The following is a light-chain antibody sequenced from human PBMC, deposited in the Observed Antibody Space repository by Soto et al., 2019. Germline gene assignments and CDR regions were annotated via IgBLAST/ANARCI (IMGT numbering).Light chain of an antibody. CDR1: SSDVGSYNR. J-gene: IGLJ1*01. Sequence: QSALTQPPSVSGSPGQSVTISCTGTSSDVGSYNRVSWYQRPPGTAPKLMIYEVTNRPSGVPDPFSGSKSGNTASLTISGLQVEEEADYYCSSYTSSDSNVFGSGTKVPVL. CDR3: SSYTSSDSNV. CDR2: EVT. V-gene: IGLV2-18*02.